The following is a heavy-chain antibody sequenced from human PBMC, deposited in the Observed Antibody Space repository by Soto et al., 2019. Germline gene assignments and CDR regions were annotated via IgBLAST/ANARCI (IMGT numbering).Heavy chain of an antibody. J-gene: IGHJ6*02. V-gene: IGHV3-30*18. CDR3: AKDLDVVMVLSATRGLDV. CDR2: ISYDGRSE. Sequence: QVQLVESGGGMIQPGKSLRLSCVASGFTFSNFGMHWVRQAPGKGLEWVAGISYDGRSESYVDSVRGRFTLSRDNSKNTLSLQMSSLRPEDTGVYYCAKDLDVVMVLSATRGLDVWGQGTTVTVSS. D-gene: IGHD2-15*01. CDR1: GFTFSNFG.